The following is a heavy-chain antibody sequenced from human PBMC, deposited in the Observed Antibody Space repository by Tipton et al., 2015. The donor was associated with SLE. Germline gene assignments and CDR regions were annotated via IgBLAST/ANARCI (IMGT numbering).Heavy chain of an antibody. D-gene: IGHD6-19*01. CDR2: MYISDST. V-gene: IGHV4-61*02. CDR3: ARDSDQWLGIDY. CDR1: GGSISSGSYY. J-gene: IGHJ4*02. Sequence: TLSLTCTVSGGSISSGSYYWSWIRQPAGKGLEWIGRMYISDSTNYNPSLKSRVTISVDTSKNQFSLKLSSVTAADTAMYYCARDSDQWLGIDYWGQGTLVTVSS.